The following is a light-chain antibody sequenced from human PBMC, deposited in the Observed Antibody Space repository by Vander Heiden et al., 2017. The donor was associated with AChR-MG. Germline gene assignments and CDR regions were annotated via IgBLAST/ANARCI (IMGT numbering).Light chain of an antibody. CDR2: FVS. V-gene: IGLV2-14*03. Sequence: QSALTQPASVSGSPGQSITISCTGTNSDVGGYDFVSWYQQHPGKAPRLLISFVSRLPSGVSHRFSGSKSANTASLTISGLQAEDEADYYCSSYTSSSTWVFGGGTKLTVL. CDR1: NSDVGGYDF. CDR3: SSYTSSSTWV. J-gene: IGLJ3*02.